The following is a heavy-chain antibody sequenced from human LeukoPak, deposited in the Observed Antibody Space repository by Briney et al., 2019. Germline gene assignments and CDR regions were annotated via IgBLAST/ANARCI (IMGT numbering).Heavy chain of an antibody. Sequence: GESLKISCKGSGYSFTSYGISWVRQAPGQGLEWMGWISAYNGNTNYAQKLQGRVTMTTDTSTSTAYMELRSLRSDDTAVYYCAISLTHFGVVIPGAFDIWGQGTMVTVSS. CDR3: AISLTHFGVVIPGAFDI. CDR1: GYSFTSYG. CDR2: ISAYNGNT. J-gene: IGHJ3*02. D-gene: IGHD3-3*01. V-gene: IGHV1-18*01.